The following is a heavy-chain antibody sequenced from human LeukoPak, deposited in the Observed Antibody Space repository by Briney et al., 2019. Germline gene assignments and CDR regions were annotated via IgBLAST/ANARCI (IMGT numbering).Heavy chain of an antibody. V-gene: IGHV3-74*03. J-gene: IGHJ4*02. CDR2: INSDGSSI. D-gene: IGHD5-12*01. CDR1: GFTFSSYW. Sequence: GGSLRLSCAASGFTFSSYWMHWVRQAPGKGLVWVSRINSDGSSITYADSVKGRFTISRDNAKNTLYVQMNSLRVEDTAVYYCAREGRVSGYDFDCWGQGTLVTVCS. CDR3: AREGRVSGYDFDC.